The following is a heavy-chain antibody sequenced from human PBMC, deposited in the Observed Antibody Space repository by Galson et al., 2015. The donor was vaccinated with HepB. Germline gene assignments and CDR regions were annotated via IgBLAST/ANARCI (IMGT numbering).Heavy chain of an antibody. D-gene: IGHD6-19*01. CDR1: GYTLTELP. CDR3: ATDPLSSGWYDWFDP. V-gene: IGHV1-24*01. J-gene: IGHJ5*02. Sequence: SVKVSCKVSGYTLTELPMHWVRQAPGKGLEWMGGFDPEDGETIYAQKFQGRVTMTEDTSTDTAYMELSSLRSEDTAVYYCATDPLSSGWYDWFDPWGQGTLVTVSS. CDR2: FDPEDGET.